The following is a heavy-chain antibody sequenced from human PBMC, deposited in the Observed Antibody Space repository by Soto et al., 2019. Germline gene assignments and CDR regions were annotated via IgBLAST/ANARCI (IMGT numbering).Heavy chain of an antibody. Sequence: QVQLVESGGGVVQPGRSLRLSCAASGFTFSSYAMHWVRQAPGKGLEWVAVISYDGSNKYYADSVKGRFTISRDNSKNTLYLQMNSLRAEDTAVYYCARDYSLWGQGTLVTVSS. CDR2: ISYDGSNK. CDR3: ARDYSL. V-gene: IGHV3-30-3*01. CDR1: GFTFSSYA. D-gene: IGHD5-18*01. J-gene: IGHJ4*02.